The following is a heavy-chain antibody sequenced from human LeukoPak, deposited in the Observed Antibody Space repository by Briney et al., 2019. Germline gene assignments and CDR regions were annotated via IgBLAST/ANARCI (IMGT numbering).Heavy chain of an antibody. V-gene: IGHV4-30-4*08. D-gene: IGHD1-26*01. Sequence: SQTLSLTCTVSGGSINSGNYYWSWIRQPPGTGLEWIGYIYYSGSTYYNPSLKSRVTISVDTSKNQFSLKLSSVTAADTAVYYCARAGGGGSYYPWFDPWGQGTLVTVSS. CDR3: ARAGGGGSYYPWFDP. CDR2: IYYSGST. CDR1: GGSINSGNYY. J-gene: IGHJ5*02.